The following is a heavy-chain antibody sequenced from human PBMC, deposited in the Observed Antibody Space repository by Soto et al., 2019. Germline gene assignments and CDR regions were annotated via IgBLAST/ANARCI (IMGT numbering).Heavy chain of an antibody. V-gene: IGHV4-61*01. Sequence: PSETLSLTXTVSGGSVRDGSFYWSWIRQSPGRGLEWIGYIYYTGRTSYNPSLKGRVSISVDTSKNQFSLNLTSVTAADTAVYYCVRDSTAFLFDYWGQGAKVTVSS. J-gene: IGHJ4*02. D-gene: IGHD2-2*01. CDR2: IYYTGRT. CDR3: VRDSTAFLFDY. CDR1: GGSVRDGSFY.